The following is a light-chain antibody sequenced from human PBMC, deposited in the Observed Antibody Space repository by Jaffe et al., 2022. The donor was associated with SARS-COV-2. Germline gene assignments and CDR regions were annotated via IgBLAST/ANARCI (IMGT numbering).Light chain of an antibody. J-gene: IGLJ3*02. V-gene: IGLV2-23*02. CDR1: SSDVGNYNL. CDR3: CSYAGSSTWV. CDR2: EVS. Sequence: QSALTQPASVSGSPGQSITISCTGSSSDVGNYNLVSWYQQHPGKAPKLIICEVSKRPSGLSNRFSGSKSGNTASLTISGLQPDDEADYYCCSYAGSSTWVFGGGTKLTVL.